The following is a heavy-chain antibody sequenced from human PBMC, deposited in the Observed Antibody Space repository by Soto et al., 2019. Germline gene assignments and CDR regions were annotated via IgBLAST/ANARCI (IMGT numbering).Heavy chain of an antibody. CDR2: ISYDGSNK. CDR3: ANPYCSSTSCYHYYYAMDV. V-gene: IGHV3-30-3*01. Sequence: GSLRLSCAASGFTFSSYAMHWVRQAPGKGLEWVAVISYDGSNKYYADSVRGRFTISRDNSKNTLYLQMNSLRAEDTAVYYCANPYCSSTSCYHYYYAMDVWGQGTTVTVS. D-gene: IGHD2-2*01. CDR1: GFTFSSYA. J-gene: IGHJ6*02.